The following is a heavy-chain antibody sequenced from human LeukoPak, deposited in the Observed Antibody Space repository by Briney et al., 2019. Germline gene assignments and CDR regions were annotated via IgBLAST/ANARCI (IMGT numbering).Heavy chain of an antibody. CDR3: ARDSGSSGYYPD. Sequence: PGGSLRLSCAASEFTVSSNYMSWVREAPGKGLEWVSVIYSGGSTYYADSVKGRFTISRDNSKNTLYLQMNSLRAEDTAVYYCARDSGSSGYYPDWGQGTLVTVYS. J-gene: IGHJ4*02. CDR2: IYSGGST. D-gene: IGHD3-22*01. V-gene: IGHV3-53*01. CDR1: EFTVSSNY.